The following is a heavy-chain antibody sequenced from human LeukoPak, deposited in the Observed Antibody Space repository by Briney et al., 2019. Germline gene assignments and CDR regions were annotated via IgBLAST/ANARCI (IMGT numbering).Heavy chain of an antibody. Sequence: GDSLKISCWGSGYAFTSYYIAWVRQMPGKGLEWMGMICPADSETRYSPSFQGQVTIPADKPISTTYLQWGSRKASDTAIYYCTRCPGLVRGHWFDPWGQGTRVTASP. CDR2: ICPADSET. CDR3: TRCPGLVRGHWFDP. J-gene: IGHJ5*02. CDR1: GYAFTSYY. V-gene: IGHV5-51*04. D-gene: IGHD6-19*01.